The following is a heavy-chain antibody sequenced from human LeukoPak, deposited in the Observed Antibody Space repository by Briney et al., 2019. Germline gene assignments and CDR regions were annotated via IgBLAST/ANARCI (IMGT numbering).Heavy chain of an antibody. J-gene: IGHJ4*02. CDR2: IYYTGVT. Sequence: SETLSLTCTVSGTSITSSYWSWIRQPPGKGLEHIDYIYYTGVTNYSPSLKSRVTMSLDTSKNQFSLRLTSVTAADTAIYYCARTARLPNSWGQGTLVTVSS. CDR3: ARTARLPNS. V-gene: IGHV4-59*01. CDR1: GTSITSSY. D-gene: IGHD6-25*01.